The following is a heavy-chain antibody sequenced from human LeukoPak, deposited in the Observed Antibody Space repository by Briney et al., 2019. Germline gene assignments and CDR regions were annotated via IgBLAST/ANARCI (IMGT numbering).Heavy chain of an antibody. CDR3: AKDGAQVGVTFDY. CDR1: GGTFSSYA. V-gene: IGHV1-69*13. D-gene: IGHD1-26*01. Sequence: SVKVSCKASGGTFSSYAISWVRQAPGQGLEWMGGIIPIFGTANYAQKFQGRVTITADESTSTAYMELSSLRVEDTAIYYCAKDGAQVGVTFDYWGQGTLVTVSS. CDR2: IIPIFGTA. J-gene: IGHJ4*02.